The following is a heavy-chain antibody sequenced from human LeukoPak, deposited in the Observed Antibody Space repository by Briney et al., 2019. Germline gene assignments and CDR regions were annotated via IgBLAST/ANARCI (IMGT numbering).Heavy chain of an antibody. CDR1: GASITSYY. D-gene: IGHD6-13*01. Sequence: PSETLSLTCTVSGASITSYYWSWIRQPPGKGLEWIGYVYYSGSTNYNPSLKSRVTISIDTSKKQFSLKLTSVTAADTAVYYCASIAAAGTGDWFDPWGQGTLVTVSS. CDR2: VYYSGST. J-gene: IGHJ5*02. V-gene: IGHV4-59*08. CDR3: ASIAAAGTGDWFDP.